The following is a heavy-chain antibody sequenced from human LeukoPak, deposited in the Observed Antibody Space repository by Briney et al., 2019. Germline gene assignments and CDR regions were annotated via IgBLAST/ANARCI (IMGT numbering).Heavy chain of an antibody. CDR3: AAHYGDYAAFDY. CDR2: ISASGGSI. Sequence: GGSLRLSCAASGFTFSSYAMSWVRQSPGEGLQGVSTISASGGSIYYTDSVEGRFTISRDNSKNTLYMQMYGLRAEDTAVYYCAAHYGDYAAFDYWGQGTQVTASS. CDR1: GFTFSSYA. J-gene: IGHJ4*02. V-gene: IGHV3-23*01. D-gene: IGHD4-17*01.